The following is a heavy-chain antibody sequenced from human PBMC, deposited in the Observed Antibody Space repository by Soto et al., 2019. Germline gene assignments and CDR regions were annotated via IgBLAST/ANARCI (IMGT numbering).Heavy chain of an antibody. Sequence: SETLSLTCAVYGGSFSGYYWSWIRQPPGKGLEWIGEINHSGSTNYNPSLKSRVTISVDTSKNQFSLKLSSVTAADTAVYYCARDGKEDYYDSSGYIGPRFDPWGQGTMVTVSS. J-gene: IGHJ5*02. V-gene: IGHV4-34*01. CDR1: GGSFSGYY. D-gene: IGHD3-22*01. CDR3: ARDGKEDYYDSSGYIGPRFDP. CDR2: INHSGST.